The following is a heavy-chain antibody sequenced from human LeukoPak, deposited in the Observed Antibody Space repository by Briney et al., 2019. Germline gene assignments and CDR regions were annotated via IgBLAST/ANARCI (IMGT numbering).Heavy chain of an antibody. CDR1: GFTFSSYS. CDR3: ARATVLPATDWYFDL. CDR2: ISSNGNYI. V-gene: IGHV3-21*01. D-gene: IGHD4-17*01. J-gene: IGHJ2*01. Sequence: GGSLRLSCAASGFTFSSYSMNWVRQAPGKELEWVSSISSNGNYIYYADSVKGRFTISRDNTKNSLYLQMNTLIADDTAVYHCARATVLPATDWYFDLWGRGTLVTVSS.